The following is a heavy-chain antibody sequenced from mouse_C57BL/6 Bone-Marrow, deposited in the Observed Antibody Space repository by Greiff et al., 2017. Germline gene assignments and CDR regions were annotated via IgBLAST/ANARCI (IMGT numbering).Heavy chain of an antibody. J-gene: IGHJ2*01. V-gene: IGHV3-6*01. D-gene: IGHD2-1*01. Sequence: DVKLVESGPGLVKPSQSLSLTCSVTGYSITSGYYWNWIRQFPGNKLEWMGYISYDGSNNYNPSLKNRISITRDTSKNQFFLKLNSVTTEDTATYYCAGEGNPGFDYWGQGTTLTVSS. CDR2: ISYDGSN. CDR1: GYSITSGYY. CDR3: AGEGNPGFDY.